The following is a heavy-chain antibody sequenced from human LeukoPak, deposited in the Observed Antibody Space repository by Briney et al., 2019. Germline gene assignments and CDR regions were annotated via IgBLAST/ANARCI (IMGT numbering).Heavy chain of an antibody. CDR3: ARDPTTVTKGLDI. V-gene: IGHV4-59*11. J-gene: IGHJ3*02. D-gene: IGHD4-17*01. CDR1: GGSFSSHY. CDR2: ISYIGST. Sequence: SETLSLTCAVSGGSFSSHYWSWIRQPPGKGLEWIGYISYIGSTNYNPSLKSRVTISVDTSKNQFSLKLSSVTAADTAVYYCARDPTTVTKGLDIWGQGTMVTVSS.